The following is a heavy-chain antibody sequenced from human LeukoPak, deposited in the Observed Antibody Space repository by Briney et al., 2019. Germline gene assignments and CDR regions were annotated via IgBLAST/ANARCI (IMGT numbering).Heavy chain of an antibody. Sequence: TGGSLRLSCAASGFTFSSYAMTWVRQAPGEGLQWVSGISGSGTSAYYADSVRGRFTISRDNSKNTLYLQMNSLRAEDTAVYYCAKGSASSGYYYFDYWGQGTLVTVSS. D-gene: IGHD3-22*01. V-gene: IGHV3-23*01. J-gene: IGHJ4*02. CDR1: GFTFSSYA. CDR2: ISGSGTSA. CDR3: AKGSASSGYYYFDY.